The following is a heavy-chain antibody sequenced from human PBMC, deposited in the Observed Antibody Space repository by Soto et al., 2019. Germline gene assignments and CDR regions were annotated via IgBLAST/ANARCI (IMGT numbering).Heavy chain of an antibody. Sequence: EVQLLESGGGLVQPGGSLRLSCAASGFTFSSYAMSWVRQAPGKGLEWVSAISGSGGSTYYADSVKGRFTISRDNSKNTLYLQMNSLRAEDTAVYYCAKDRYSSSWYQAYFDYWGQGTLVTVSS. CDR3: AKDRYSSSWYQAYFDY. V-gene: IGHV3-23*01. CDR2: ISGSGGST. CDR1: GFTFSSYA. D-gene: IGHD6-13*01. J-gene: IGHJ4*02.